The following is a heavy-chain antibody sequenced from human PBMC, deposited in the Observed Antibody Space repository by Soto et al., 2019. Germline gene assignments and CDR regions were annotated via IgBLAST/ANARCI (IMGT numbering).Heavy chain of an antibody. Sequence: QVQLVQSGAEVKKPGSSVKVSCKASGGTFSSYAISWVRQAPGQGLEWMGGTIPIFGTANYAQKFQGRVTITADESTSTAYMKLSSLRSEDTAVYYCARDNCGGACLYDTWGQGTLVTVSS. D-gene: IGHD2-21*02. CDR3: ARDNCGGACLYDT. CDR2: TIPIFGTA. V-gene: IGHV1-69*01. J-gene: IGHJ5*02. CDR1: GGTFSSYA.